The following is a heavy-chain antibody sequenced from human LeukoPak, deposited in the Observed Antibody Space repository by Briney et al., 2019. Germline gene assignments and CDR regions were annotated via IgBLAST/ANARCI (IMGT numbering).Heavy chain of an antibody. CDR2: ISYDGSNK. CDR3: ANKATYDSSGLWDAFDI. V-gene: IGHV3-30-3*01. CDR1: GFTFSSYA. J-gene: IGHJ3*02. D-gene: IGHD3-22*01. Sequence: GRSLRLSCAASGFTFSSYAMHWVRQAPGKGLEWVAVISYDGSNKYYADSVKGRFTISRDNSKNTLYLQMNSLRAEDTAVYYCANKATYDSSGLWDAFDIWGQGTMVTVSS.